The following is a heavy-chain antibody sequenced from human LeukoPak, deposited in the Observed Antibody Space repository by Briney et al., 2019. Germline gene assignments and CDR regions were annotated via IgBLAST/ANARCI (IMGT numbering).Heavy chain of an antibody. CDR1: GYSFTSYW. CDR3: ARHAPRSYFDY. Sequence: GESLQISCKGSGYSFTSYWIGWVRQLPGKGLEWMGIIYPGDSDTRYSPSFQGQVTISADKSISTAYLQWSSLKASDTAMYYCARHAPRSYFDYWGQGTLVTVSS. J-gene: IGHJ4*02. V-gene: IGHV5-51*01. CDR2: IYPGDSDT.